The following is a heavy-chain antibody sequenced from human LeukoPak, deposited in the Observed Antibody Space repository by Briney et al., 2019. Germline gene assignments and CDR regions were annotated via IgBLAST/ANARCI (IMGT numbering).Heavy chain of an antibody. CDR3: AREATGDYYYYMDV. Sequence: GASVKVSCKASGYTFTSYYIYWVRQAPGQGLEWMGVINPSGGSTNYAQKFQGRVTMTRDMSTSTVYMELSRLRSEDTAVYYCAREATGDYYYYMDVWGKGTMVTVSS. V-gene: IGHV1-46*01. CDR2: INPSGGST. J-gene: IGHJ6*03. CDR1: GYTFTSYY.